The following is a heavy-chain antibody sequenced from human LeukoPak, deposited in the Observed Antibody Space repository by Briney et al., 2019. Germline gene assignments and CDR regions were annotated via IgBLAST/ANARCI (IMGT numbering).Heavy chain of an antibody. CDR3: ARSFDYYGSGSYYY. V-gene: IGHV1-2*02. CDR1: GYTFTGYY. Sequence: ASVQVSCQASGYTFTGYYIHWVRPAPGQGLEWMGWVNPNSGGTNYAQKFQGRVTMTRDTSISTAYMELSRLRSDDTAVYYCARSFDYYGSGSYYYWGQGTLVTVSS. CDR2: VNPNSGGT. D-gene: IGHD3-10*01. J-gene: IGHJ4*02.